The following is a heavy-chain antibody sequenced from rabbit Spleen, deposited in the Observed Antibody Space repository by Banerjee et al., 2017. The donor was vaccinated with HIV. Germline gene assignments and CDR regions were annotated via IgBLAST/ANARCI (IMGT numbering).Heavy chain of an antibody. J-gene: IGHJ4*01. Sequence: QEQLKESGGGLVQPGGSLTLTCKASGFTISGSYYMCWVRQAPGKGLEWIACIYGGSSGSTHYASWAKGRFTISKTSSTTVDLKMTSLTGADTATYFCARGGAGGSYFALWGPGTLVTVS. CDR2: IYGGSSGST. CDR3: ARGGAGGSYFAL. V-gene: IGHV1S45*01. CDR1: GFTISGSYY. D-gene: IGHD8-1*01.